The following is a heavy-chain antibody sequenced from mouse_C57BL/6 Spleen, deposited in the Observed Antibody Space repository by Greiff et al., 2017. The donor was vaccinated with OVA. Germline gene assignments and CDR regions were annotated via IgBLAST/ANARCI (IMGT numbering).Heavy chain of an antibody. CDR2: IHPNSGST. CDR3: ARQDYGSSYGYFDV. D-gene: IGHD1-1*01. Sequence: QVQLQQPGAELVKPGASVKLSCKASGYTFTSYWMHWVKQRPGQGLEWIGMIHPNSGSTNYNEKFKSKATLTVAKSSSTAYMQLSSLTSEDSAVYYCARQDYGSSYGYFDVWGTGTTVTVSS. V-gene: IGHV1-64*01. J-gene: IGHJ1*03. CDR1: GYTFTSYW.